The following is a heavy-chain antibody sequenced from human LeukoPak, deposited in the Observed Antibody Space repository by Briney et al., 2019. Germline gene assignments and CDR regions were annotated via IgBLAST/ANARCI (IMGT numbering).Heavy chain of an antibody. Sequence: GGSLRLSCAASGFTFSSHGMHWVRQAPGKGLEWVASTWSDGSNKYYADSVKGRFTISRDNSKNTLYLQMNSLRAEDTAAYYCARDYLTAQWLLSGGDYWGQGTLVTVSS. CDR1: GFTFSSHG. CDR2: TWSDGSNK. J-gene: IGHJ4*02. D-gene: IGHD5-12*01. V-gene: IGHV3-33*01. CDR3: ARDYLTAQWLLSGGDY.